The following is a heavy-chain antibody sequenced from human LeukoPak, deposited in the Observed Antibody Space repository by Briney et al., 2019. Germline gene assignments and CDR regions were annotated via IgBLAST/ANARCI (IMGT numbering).Heavy chain of an antibody. CDR1: GYTFTSYY. Sequence: ASVKVSCKASGYTFTSYYMHWVRQAPGQGLEWMGWINPNSGGTNYAQKFQGRVTMTRDTSISTAYMGLSRLRSDDTAVYYCARVAGYCTNGVCYENTPFDYWGQGTLVTVSS. J-gene: IGHJ4*02. CDR3: ARVAGYCTNGVCYENTPFDY. CDR2: INPNSGGT. V-gene: IGHV1-2*02. D-gene: IGHD2-8*01.